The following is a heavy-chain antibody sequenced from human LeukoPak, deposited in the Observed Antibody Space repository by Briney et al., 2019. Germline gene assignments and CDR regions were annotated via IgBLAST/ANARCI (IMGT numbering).Heavy chain of an antibody. J-gene: IGHJ4*02. CDR2: IYPGDSDT. Sequence: GESLKISCKGSGYSFTSYWIGWVRQMPGKGLEWMGIIYPGDSDTRYSPSFQGQVTISADKSISTAYLQWSSLKASDTAMYYCARRGSSGYEDTPYFDYWGQGTLVTVSS. CDR1: GYSFTSYW. CDR3: ARRGSSGYEDTPYFDY. V-gene: IGHV5-51*01. D-gene: IGHD6-13*01.